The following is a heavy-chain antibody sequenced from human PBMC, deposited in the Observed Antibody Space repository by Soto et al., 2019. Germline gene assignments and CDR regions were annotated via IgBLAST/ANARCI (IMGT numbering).Heavy chain of an antibody. D-gene: IGHD6-25*01. CDR2: IRSKAYGGTA. J-gene: IGHJ4*02. CDR3: NKNDDSGPD. V-gene: IGHV3-49*04. Sequence: LRLSCSASGFTFGDFAMSWVRQAPGKGLEWVGFIRSKAYGGTADYAASVRGRFTISRDDSKSIAYLEMNSLRIEDTAMYYCNKNDDSGPDWGQGTLVTVSS. CDR1: GFTFGDFA.